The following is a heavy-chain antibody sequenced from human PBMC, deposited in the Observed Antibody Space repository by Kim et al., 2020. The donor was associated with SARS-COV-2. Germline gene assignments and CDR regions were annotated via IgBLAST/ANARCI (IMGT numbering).Heavy chain of an antibody. D-gene: IGHD3-22*01. V-gene: IGHV3-15*05. Sequence: GGSLRLSCAASGFTFSHAWLTWVRQAPGKGLEWVGRAKSKADGGSVNYAASVKGRFTISRDDSKNIFYLEMNSLKIEDTALYYCTIPPPYYSATPGTFDYWGQGTLVAVSS. CDR3: TIPPPYYSATPGTFDY. CDR1: GFTFSHAW. CDR2: AKSKADGGSV. J-gene: IGHJ4*02.